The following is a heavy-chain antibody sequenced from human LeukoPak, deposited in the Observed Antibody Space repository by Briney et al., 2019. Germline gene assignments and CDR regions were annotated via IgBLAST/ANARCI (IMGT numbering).Heavy chain of an antibody. Sequence: GGSLRLSCAASGFTFSSYSMNWVRQPPGKGLEWDSIRYINVIKNNPNSVKGRSTISRDNSENKLFLQMNSLRAEDTAVYYCARGGFGPSDALDIWGQGTMVTVSS. D-gene: IGHD3-10*01. J-gene: IGHJ3*02. CDR1: GFTFSSYS. V-gene: IGHV3-21*04. CDR2: RYINVIK. CDR3: ARGGFGPSDALDI.